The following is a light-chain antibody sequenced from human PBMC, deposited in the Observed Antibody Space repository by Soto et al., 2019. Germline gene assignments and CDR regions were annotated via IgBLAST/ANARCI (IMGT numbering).Light chain of an antibody. CDR2: RDN. CDR1: SSNIGRNY. J-gene: IGLJ2*01. Sequence: QSVLTQTPSVSGTPGQRVNISCSGSSSNIGRNYVYWYHQFPGTAPKLLIYRDNERPSGVPDRFSGSKSGTSASLAISGLRSGDEGDYPCATWDDSLGGPVFGGGTKLTVL. CDR3: ATWDDSLGGPV. V-gene: IGLV1-47*01.